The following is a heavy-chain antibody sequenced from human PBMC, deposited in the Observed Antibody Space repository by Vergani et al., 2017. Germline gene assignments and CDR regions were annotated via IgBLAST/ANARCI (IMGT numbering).Heavy chain of an antibody. Sequence: QVQLQQWGAGLLKPSETLSLTCAVYGGSFSNYYWSWIRQPPGKGLEWIGEINHSGSTNYNPSLKSRVTMSVDTSKNQFSLKLSSVTAADTAVYYCASNGYYCLDYWGRGTLVTVSS. J-gene: IGHJ4*02. V-gene: IGHV4-34*01. CDR1: GGSFSNYY. CDR3: ASNGYYCLDY. D-gene: IGHD3-22*01. CDR2: INHSGST.